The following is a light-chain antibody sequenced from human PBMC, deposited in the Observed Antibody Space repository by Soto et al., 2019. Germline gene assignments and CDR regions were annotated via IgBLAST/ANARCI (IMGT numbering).Light chain of an antibody. Sequence: QSALTQPASVSGSPGQSITISCTATSSDVGNYNFVAWYQQHPAKAPKLIIFEASKRPSGVSDRFSGSKSGNTASLTISGLQAEDEADYYCCSYAGTGADVVFGGGTKLTVL. V-gene: IGLV2-23*01. J-gene: IGLJ2*01. CDR1: SSDVGNYNF. CDR3: CSYAGTGADVV. CDR2: EAS.